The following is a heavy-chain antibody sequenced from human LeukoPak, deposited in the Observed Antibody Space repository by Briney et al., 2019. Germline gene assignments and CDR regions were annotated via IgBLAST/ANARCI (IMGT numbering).Heavy chain of an antibody. CDR2: IYHSGST. J-gene: IGHJ4*02. CDR1: GGSISSSNW. CDR3: ARRDSSGYYFKDMDY. V-gene: IGHV4-4*02. Sequence: SETLSLTCAVSGGSISSSNWWSWVRQPPGKGLEWIGEIYHSGSTNYNPSLKSRVTISVDKSKNQFSLKLSSVTAADTAVYYCARRDSSGYYFKDMDYWGQGTLVTVSS. D-gene: IGHD3-22*01.